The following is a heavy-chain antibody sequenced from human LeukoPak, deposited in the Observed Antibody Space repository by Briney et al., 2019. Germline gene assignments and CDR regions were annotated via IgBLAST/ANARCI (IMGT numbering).Heavy chain of an antibody. J-gene: IGHJ4*02. Sequence: GGSLRLSCAASGFTFSNYAMTWVRQAPGKGLEWVSSISGGSSVTYYADSVKGRSTISRDNSKTTVHLQMNSLRDEDTAVYYCAKAPNFLDPSGYHYFDFWGQGTLVTVSS. CDR2: ISGGSSVT. CDR1: GFTFSNYA. CDR3: AKAPNFLDPSGYHYFDF. V-gene: IGHV3-23*01. D-gene: IGHD3-22*01.